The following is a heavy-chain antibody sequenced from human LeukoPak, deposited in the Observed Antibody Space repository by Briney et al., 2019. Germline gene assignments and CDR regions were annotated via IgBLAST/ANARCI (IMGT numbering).Heavy chain of an antibody. CDR3: ARGGYSYGLAY. D-gene: IGHD5-18*01. V-gene: IGHV4-30-2*01. CDR2: IYHSGST. CDR1: GGSISSGGYS. J-gene: IGHJ4*02. Sequence: SETLSLTCAVSGGSISSGGYSWSWIRRPPGKGLEWIGYIYHSGSTYYNPSLKSRVTISVDRSKNQFSLKLSPVTAADTAVYYCARGGYSYGLAYWGQGTLVTVSS.